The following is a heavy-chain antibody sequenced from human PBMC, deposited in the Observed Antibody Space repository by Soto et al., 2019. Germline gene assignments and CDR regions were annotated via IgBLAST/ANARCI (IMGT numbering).Heavy chain of an antibody. D-gene: IGHD6-19*01. CDR2: ISDTIGAT. V-gene: IGHV3-23*01. Sequence: GGTLRLSCAASGFIFSAYAMSWVRQAPGKGLEWVSTISDTIGATDYADSVKGRFTISRDISRNTLYLEMNNLRAEDTAMYYCAKAQWLLGGDYFDSWGKGALVTVSS. CDR1: GFIFSAYA. CDR3: AKAQWLLGGDYFDS. J-gene: IGHJ4*02.